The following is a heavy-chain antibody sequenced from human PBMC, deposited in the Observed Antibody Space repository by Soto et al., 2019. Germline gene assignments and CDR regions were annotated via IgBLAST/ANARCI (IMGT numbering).Heavy chain of an antibody. D-gene: IGHD3-10*01. CDR1: GFTFSNYA. CDR3: ARGPITMVRGVYYYYGMDV. CDR2: ISYDGSNK. V-gene: IGHV3-30-3*01. J-gene: IGHJ6*02. Sequence: QVQLVESGGGGVQPGRSLRLSCAASGFTFSNYAMHWVRQAPGKGLEWVALISYDGSNKYYADSVKGRFTISRDNSKNTLYLQMNSLRPEDTDVYYCARGPITMVRGVYYYYGMDVWGQGTTVTVSS.